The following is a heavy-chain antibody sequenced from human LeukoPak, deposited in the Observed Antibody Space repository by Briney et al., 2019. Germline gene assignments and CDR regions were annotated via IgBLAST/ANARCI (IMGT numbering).Heavy chain of an antibody. J-gene: IGHJ6*04. Sequence: GESLKISCKGSGYSFTTYWIAWVRQMPGKGLEWMGIIYPGDSDTRYSPSFQGQVTISADKSISTAFLQWSSLKASDTAMYYCARQQVAYYYYFGMAVWGKGTTVTVS. V-gene: IGHV5-51*01. CDR3: ARQQVAYYYYFGMAV. CDR1: GYSFTTYW. D-gene: IGHD2-15*01. CDR2: IYPGDSDT.